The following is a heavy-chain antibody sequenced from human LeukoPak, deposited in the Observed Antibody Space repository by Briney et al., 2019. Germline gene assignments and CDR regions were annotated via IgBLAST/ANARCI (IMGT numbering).Heavy chain of an antibody. D-gene: IGHD5-18*01. J-gene: IGHJ4*02. CDR1: GFTFSSYG. CDR3: ARGSYDVDYFDY. Sequence: PGGSLRLSCAASGFTFSSYGMHWVRQAPGKGLEWVAFIRYDGSNKYYADSVKGRFTISRDNSKNTLYLQMNSLRAEDTAVYYCARGSYDVDYFDYWGQGTLVTVSS. CDR2: IRYDGSNK. V-gene: IGHV3-30*02.